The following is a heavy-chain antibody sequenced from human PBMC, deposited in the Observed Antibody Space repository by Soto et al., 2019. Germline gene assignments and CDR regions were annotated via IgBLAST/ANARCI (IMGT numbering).Heavy chain of an antibody. V-gene: IGHV3-53*01. CDR2: IYSGGST. J-gene: IGHJ3*02. CDR1: GFTVISNY. CDR3: ARERAAYYDFWSGSAFDI. Sequence: GGSLRLSCAASGFTVISNYMSWVRQAPGKGLEWVSVIYSGGSTYYADSVKGRFTISRDNSKNTLYLQMNSLRAEDTAVYYCARERAAYYDFWSGSAFDIWGQGTMVTVSS. D-gene: IGHD3-3*01.